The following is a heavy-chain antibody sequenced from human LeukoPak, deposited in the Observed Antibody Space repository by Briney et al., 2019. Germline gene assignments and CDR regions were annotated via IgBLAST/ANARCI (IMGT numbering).Heavy chain of an antibody. Sequence: GGSLRLSCAASGFTFSSYAMSWVRQAPGKGLEWVSAISGSGGSTYYADSVKGRFTISRDNSKNTLYLQMNSLRAEDTAVYYCARDPGYNYGYDYWGQGTLVTVSS. CDR3: ARDPGYNYGYDY. V-gene: IGHV3-23*01. J-gene: IGHJ4*02. D-gene: IGHD5-18*01. CDR1: GFTFSSYA. CDR2: ISGSGGST.